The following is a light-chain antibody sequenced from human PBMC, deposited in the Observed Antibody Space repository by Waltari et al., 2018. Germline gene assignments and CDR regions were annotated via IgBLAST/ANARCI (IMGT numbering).Light chain of an antibody. CDR1: SSAVGVYNY. CDR2: DVS. J-gene: IGLJ1*01. V-gene: IGLV2-14*01. Sequence: QSAMTQPASVSGSPGQSITLSCPGTSSAVGVYNYVSWYQQNPGKSPKLMIYDVSKRPSGVSNRFSGSKSGNTASLTISGLQAEDEADYYCSSYTSSSTLYVFGTGTKVTVL. CDR3: SSYTSSSTLYV.